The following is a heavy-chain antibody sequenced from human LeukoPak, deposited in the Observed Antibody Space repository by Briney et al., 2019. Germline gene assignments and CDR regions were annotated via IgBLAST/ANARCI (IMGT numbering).Heavy chain of an antibody. V-gene: IGHV1-3*01. J-gene: IGHJ4*02. Sequence: ASVKVSCKASVYTFTSYAMHWVRQAPGQRLEWMGWINAGNGNTKYSQKFQGRVTITRDTSASTAYMELSSLRSEDTAVYYCARVPLYSSGWYYFDYWGQGTLVTVSS. CDR3: ARVPLYSSGWYYFDY. CDR1: VYTFTSYA. CDR2: INAGNGNT. D-gene: IGHD6-19*01.